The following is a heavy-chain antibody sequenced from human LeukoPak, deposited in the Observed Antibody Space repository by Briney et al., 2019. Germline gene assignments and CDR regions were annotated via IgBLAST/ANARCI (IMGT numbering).Heavy chain of an antibody. Sequence: GESLKISCKGSGYSFTSYWISWVRQMPGKGLEWMGRIDPSDSYTNYSPSFQGHVTISADKSISTAYLQWSSLKASDTAMYYCARRGGTNYYDSSGYSDYWGQGTVVTVSS. D-gene: IGHD3-22*01. CDR3: ARRGGTNYYDSSGYSDY. J-gene: IGHJ4*02. V-gene: IGHV5-10-1*01. CDR2: IDPSDSYT. CDR1: GYSFTSYW.